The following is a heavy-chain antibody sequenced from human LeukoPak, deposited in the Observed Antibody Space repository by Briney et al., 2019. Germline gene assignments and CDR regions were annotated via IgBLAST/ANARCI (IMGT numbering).Heavy chain of an antibody. CDR2: IYYSGST. J-gene: IGHJ4*02. CDR1: GGSISSSSYY. Sequence: PSETLSLTCTVSGGSISSSSYYWGWIRQPPGKGLEWIGSIYYSGSTYYNPSLKSRVTISVDTSKNQFSLKLSSVTAADTAVYYCARTINYYDSSGFGYWGQGTLVTVSS. D-gene: IGHD3-22*01. CDR3: ARTINYYDSSGFGY. V-gene: IGHV4-39*01.